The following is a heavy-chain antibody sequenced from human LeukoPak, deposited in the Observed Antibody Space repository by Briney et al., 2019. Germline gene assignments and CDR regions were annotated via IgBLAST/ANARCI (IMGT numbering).Heavy chain of an antibody. CDR1: GFTFSTYS. J-gene: IGHJ4*02. Sequence: GESLRLSCAASGFTFSTYSMNWLRLAPGKGLEWVSSISPDSNYKYYVDSVKGRFTISRDNAKSSLYLQMNSLRAEDTAVYYCARDLVFYYYDSSGEGDYWGQGTLVTVSS. V-gene: IGHV3-21*01. CDR3: ARDLVFYYYDSSGEGDY. CDR2: ISPDSNYK. D-gene: IGHD3-22*01.